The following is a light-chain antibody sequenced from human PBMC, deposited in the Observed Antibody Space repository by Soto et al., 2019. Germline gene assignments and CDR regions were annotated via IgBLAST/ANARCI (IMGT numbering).Light chain of an antibody. V-gene: IGKV3-15*01. Sequence: ETVMTQSPATLPVSPGERATLSCRSSQSVRSNLAWSQQKPGQAPILLIYGSSTRATGVPARFSGSGSGTAFTLTINSLPSEDFALYYGQEYDNWPLWTFGQGTKVEVK. CDR3: QEYDNWPLWT. CDR1: QSVRSN. CDR2: GSS. J-gene: IGKJ1*01.